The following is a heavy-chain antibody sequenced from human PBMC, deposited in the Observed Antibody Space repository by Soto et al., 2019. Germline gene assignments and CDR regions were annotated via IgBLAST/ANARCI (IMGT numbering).Heavy chain of an antibody. V-gene: IGHV4-61*08. CDR2: IYYSGST. CDR3: ARAPVYKQWLVGGDYYYGMDV. D-gene: IGHD6-19*01. J-gene: IGHJ6*02. CDR1: GGTINSGDYF. Sequence: SETLSLTCSVSGGTINSGDYFWSWIRQPPGKGLEWIGYIYYSGSTNYNPSLKSRVTISVDTSKNQFSLKLSSVTAADTAVYYCARAPVYKQWLVGGDYYYGMDVWGQGTTVTVSS.